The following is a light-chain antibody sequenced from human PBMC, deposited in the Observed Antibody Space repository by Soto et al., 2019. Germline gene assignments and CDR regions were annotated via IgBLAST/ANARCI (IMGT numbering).Light chain of an antibody. CDR3: SSYAGSILYV. J-gene: IGLJ1*01. CDR1: SSDVGGYNY. V-gene: IGLV2-8*01. Sequence: QSVLAQPPSASGSPGQSVTISCTGTSSDVGGYNYVSWYQQYPGKAPKLMIYEVNKRPSGVPDRFSGSKSGNTASLTVSGLQAEDEADYYCSSYAGSILYVFGTGTKVT. CDR2: EVN.